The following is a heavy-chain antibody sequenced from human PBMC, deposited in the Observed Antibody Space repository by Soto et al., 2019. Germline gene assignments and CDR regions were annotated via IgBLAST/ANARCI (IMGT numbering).Heavy chain of an antibody. D-gene: IGHD5-18*01. CDR3: AKEQAMVA. Sequence: QVQPVESGGGVVQPGRSLRLSCAASGFTFSSYGMHWVRQAPGKGLEWVTVISYDGNNKYYADSVKGRFTISRDNSKNTLYLQMNSLRAEDTAVYYCAKEQAMVAWGQGTLVTVSS. CDR1: GFTFSSYG. V-gene: IGHV3-30*18. J-gene: IGHJ5*02. CDR2: ISYDGNNK.